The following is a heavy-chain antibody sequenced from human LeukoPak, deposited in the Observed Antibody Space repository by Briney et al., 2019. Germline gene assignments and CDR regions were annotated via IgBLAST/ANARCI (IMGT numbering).Heavy chain of an antibody. CDR3: AREGAYDFWSGYYYYYYMDV. Sequence: GGSLRLSCAASGFTFSSYWMSWVRQAPGKGLEWVANIKQDGSEKYYVDSAKGRFTISRDNAKNSLYLQMNSLRAEDTAVYYCAREGAYDFWSGYYYYYYMDVWGKGTTVTVSS. J-gene: IGHJ6*03. D-gene: IGHD3-3*01. V-gene: IGHV3-7*01. CDR2: IKQDGSEK. CDR1: GFTFSSYW.